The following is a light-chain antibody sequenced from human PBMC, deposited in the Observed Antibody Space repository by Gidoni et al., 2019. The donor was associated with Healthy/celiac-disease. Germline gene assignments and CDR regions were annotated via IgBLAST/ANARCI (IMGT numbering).Light chain of an antibody. J-gene: IGKJ2*02. Sequence: DIQISHSPSSLSASLGDRVTITCRASQSISSYLNWYQQKPGKAPKLLIYAAYSLQSGVPSRFSGSGSGTDFTLTISSLKPEDFATYYCQQSYSTPRTFGQGTKLEIK. V-gene: IGKV1-39*01. CDR1: QSISSY. CDR2: AAY. CDR3: QQSYSTPRT.